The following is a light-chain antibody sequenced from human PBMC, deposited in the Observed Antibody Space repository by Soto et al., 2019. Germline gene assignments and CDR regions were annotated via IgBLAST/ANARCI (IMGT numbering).Light chain of an antibody. CDR3: QHYIASQWA. CDR2: GAS. V-gene: IGKV3-20*01. J-gene: IGKJ1*01. Sequence: EIVLTQSPATLSLSPGERATLSCRASQSVIGNYLAWYRQKPGQTPRLLIFGASRRATGIPDRFSGSGSGTDFTLTIRRLEPEDFEVYYCQHYIASQWAFGKGTKVEIK. CDR1: QSVIGNY.